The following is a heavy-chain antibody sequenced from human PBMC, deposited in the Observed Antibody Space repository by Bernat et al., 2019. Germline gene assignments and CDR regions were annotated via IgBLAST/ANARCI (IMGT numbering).Heavy chain of an antibody. V-gene: IGHV4-39*01. CDR1: GGSISSSSYY. J-gene: IGHJ5*02. D-gene: IGHD6-13*01. CDR3: AGNAAAGTVVLVWFDP. Sequence: QLQLQESGPGLVKPSETLSLTCTVSGGSISSSSYYWGWIRQPPGKGLEWIGSIYYSGSTYYNPSLKSRVTISVDTSKNQFSLKLSSVTAADTAVYYCAGNAAAGTVVLVWFDPWGQGTLVTVSS. CDR2: IYYSGST.